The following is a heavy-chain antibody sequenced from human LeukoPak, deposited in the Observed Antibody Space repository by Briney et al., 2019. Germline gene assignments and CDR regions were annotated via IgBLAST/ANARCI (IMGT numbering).Heavy chain of an antibody. CDR2: ISSSGTNI. CDR1: GVTFSSYD. Sequence: GGSLRLSCAASGVTFSSYDMTWVRQAPGKGLEWVSHISSSGTNIYYADSVKGRFTMSRDNAKNSLFLQMDSLRDEDTAVYYCARGKEKWLDHFDYWGQGSLVTVS. CDR3: ARGKEKWLDHFDY. D-gene: IGHD6-19*01. V-gene: IGHV3-48*03. J-gene: IGHJ4*02.